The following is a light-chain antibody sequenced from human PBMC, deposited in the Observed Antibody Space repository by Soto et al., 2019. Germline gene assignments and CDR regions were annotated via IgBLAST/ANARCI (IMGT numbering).Light chain of an antibody. CDR1: SSDVGGYNY. J-gene: IGLJ2*01. V-gene: IGLV2-8*01. CDR2: DVS. Sequence: QSVLTQPPSASGSPGQSVTISCTGTSSDVGGYNYVSWYQQHPGKAPKLMIYDVSNRPSGVPDRFSGSKSGNTASLTVSGLQAEDEADYYCSSYAGSTVVFGGGTKLTVL. CDR3: SSYAGSTVV.